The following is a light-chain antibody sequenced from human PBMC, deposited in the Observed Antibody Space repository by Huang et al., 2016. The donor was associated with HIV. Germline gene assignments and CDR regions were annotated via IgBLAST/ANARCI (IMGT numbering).Light chain of an antibody. CDR3: QQYSSTPA. V-gene: IGKV4-1*01. J-gene: IGKJ4*01. Sequence: DIVMTQSPDSLAVSLGERATINCKASQSVLENYSKKNYVSWYQQKPGQAPRVLIKWASTRESGVSDRFSGSGSGTDFTLTITSLQAEDVAVYYCQQYSSTPAFGGGTKVEIK. CDR2: WAS. CDR1: QSVLENYSKKNY.